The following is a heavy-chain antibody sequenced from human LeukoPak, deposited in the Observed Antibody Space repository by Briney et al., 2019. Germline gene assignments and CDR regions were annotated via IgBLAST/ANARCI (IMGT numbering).Heavy chain of an antibody. D-gene: IGHD6-13*01. CDR3: ARDSPPGYSSSWYSYFDY. J-gene: IGHJ4*02. CDR1: GLTFSSYS. Sequence: PGGSLRLSCAASGLTFSSYSMNWVRQAPGKGLEWVSSISSSSSYIYYADSVKGRFTISRDNAKNSLYLQMNSLRAEDTAVYYCARDSPPGYSSSWYSYFDYWGQGTLVTVSS. V-gene: IGHV3-21*01. CDR2: ISSSSSYI.